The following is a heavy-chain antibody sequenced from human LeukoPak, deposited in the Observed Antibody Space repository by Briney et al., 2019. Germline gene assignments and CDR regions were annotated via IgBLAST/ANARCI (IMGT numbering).Heavy chain of an antibody. CDR2: ISGSGGST. CDR1: GFTFSSYA. Sequence: GGSLRLSCAASGFTFSSYAMSWVRQAPGKGLEWVSAISGSGGSTYYAASVKGRFTISRDNSKNTLYLQMNSLRAEDTAVYYCAKAGPIVVVPAAMADDYWGQGTLVTVSS. CDR3: AKAGPIVVVPAAMADDY. D-gene: IGHD2-2*01. J-gene: IGHJ4*02. V-gene: IGHV3-23*01.